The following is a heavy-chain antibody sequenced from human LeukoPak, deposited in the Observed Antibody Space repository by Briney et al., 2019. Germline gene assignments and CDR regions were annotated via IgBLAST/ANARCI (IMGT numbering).Heavy chain of an antibody. CDR2: TYYSGGT. J-gene: IGHJ3*02. V-gene: IGHV4-59*01. CDR3: AGASLYYDSSGQRTFDI. D-gene: IGHD3-22*01. Sequence: SETLSLTCTVSGGSISSYYWNWIRQPPGKGLEWIGYTYYSGGTNYNPSLKSRVTISLDTSKNQFSLKLSSVTAADTAVYYCAGASLYYDSSGQRTFDIWGQGTMVTVSS. CDR1: GGSISSYY.